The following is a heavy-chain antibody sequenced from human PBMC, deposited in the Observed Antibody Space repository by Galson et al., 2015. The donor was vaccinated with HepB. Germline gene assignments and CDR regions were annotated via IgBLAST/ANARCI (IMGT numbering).Heavy chain of an antibody. Sequence: SVKVSCKASGDTFSSYAIIWVRQAPGQGLEWMGGIIPIFGTANYAQKFQGRVTITADESTSTVYMELSSLRSEDTAVYYCAREAPYNGDALGPRSDALDMWGQGTMVTVSS. CDR2: IIPIFGTA. CDR1: GDTFSSYA. D-gene: IGHD1-26*01. V-gene: IGHV1-69*13. CDR3: AREAPYNGDALGPRSDALDM. J-gene: IGHJ3*02.